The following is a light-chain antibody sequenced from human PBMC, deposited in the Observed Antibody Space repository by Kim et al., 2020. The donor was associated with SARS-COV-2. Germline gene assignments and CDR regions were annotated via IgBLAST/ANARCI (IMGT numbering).Light chain of an antibody. V-gene: IGLV3-19*01. J-gene: IGLJ3*02. CDR1: SLRRYY. CDR3: NSRDSSGNHWV. Sequence: ALVQTVRIKCQGDSLRRYYASWYQQKQGQAPVLVIYGKNTRPSEIPDRFSGSSSGNTASLTITGAQAEDEADYYCNSRDSSGNHWVFGGGTQLTVL. CDR2: GKN.